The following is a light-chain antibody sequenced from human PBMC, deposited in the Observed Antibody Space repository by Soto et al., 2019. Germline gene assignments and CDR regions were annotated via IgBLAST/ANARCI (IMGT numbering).Light chain of an antibody. Sequence: EIVLTQSPGTLSLSPGERATLSCRASQSVSSNSLAWYQQKAGQAPRLLIYGASSRATGIPDRFSGSGSGTDFTLTISRLEPEDFAVYHCQQYGRAPLTFGGGTKVEIK. CDR1: QSVSSNS. V-gene: IGKV3-20*01. CDR3: QQYGRAPLT. J-gene: IGKJ4*01. CDR2: GAS.